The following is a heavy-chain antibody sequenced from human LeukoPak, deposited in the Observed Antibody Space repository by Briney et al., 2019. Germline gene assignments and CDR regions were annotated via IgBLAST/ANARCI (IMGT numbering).Heavy chain of an antibody. CDR2: IKEDGSKN. D-gene: IGHD5-12*01. Sequence: PGGSLRLSCAASGFTFSSYWMSWVRQAPGKGLEWLANIKEDGSKNYYVDSVKGRFTISRENAKNSLYLQMNSLRAEDTAVYYCARGGSGYSGLDYWGPGTLVTVSS. V-gene: IGHV3-7*04. J-gene: IGHJ4*02. CDR3: ARGGSGYSGLDY. CDR1: GFTFSSYW.